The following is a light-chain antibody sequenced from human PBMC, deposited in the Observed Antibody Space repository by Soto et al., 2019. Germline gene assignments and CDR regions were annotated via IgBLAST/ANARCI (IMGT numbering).Light chain of an antibody. J-gene: IGKJ4*01. CDR2: DAS. CDR3: QQYNTWPLG. V-gene: IGKV3-15*01. Sequence: EIRVTHARRTLTMSQGERATLSCRASQSINSNLAWYQQKPGQAPRLLIYDASTRATGIPARFSGRGSGTEFTLTISSLQSEDFAVYSCQQYNTWPLGFGGGTKVDIK. CDR1: QSINSN.